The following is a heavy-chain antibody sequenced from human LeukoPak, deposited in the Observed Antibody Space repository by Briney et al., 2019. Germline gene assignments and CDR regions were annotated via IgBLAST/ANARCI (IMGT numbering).Heavy chain of an antibody. V-gene: IGHV4-59*01. CDR3: ARGGSYYASGCYYLY. CDR1: GGSISSYF. D-gene: IGHD3-10*01. J-gene: IGHJ4*02. Sequence: SETLSLTCTVSGGSISSYFWSWLRQPPGKALEWFGYIYYSGSTTYNPSLKSRVTISVDTSKNQFSLKLSSVTAADTVVYYCARGGSYYASGCYYLYGGQGTLVTVP. CDR2: IYYSGST.